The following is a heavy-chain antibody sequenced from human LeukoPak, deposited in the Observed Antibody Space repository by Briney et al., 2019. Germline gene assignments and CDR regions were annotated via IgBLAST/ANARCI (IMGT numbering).Heavy chain of an antibody. J-gene: IGHJ3*02. V-gene: IGHV4-4*07. CDR3: ARDFDSPMAFDI. CDR2: IYASGNT. D-gene: IGHD3-9*01. CDR1: GGSIRNYY. Sequence: WETLSLTCTVSGGSIRNYYWSWVRQPAGKGLEGIGRIYASGNTNYNPSLKSRITISVDTSKNQFSLRLTSVTAADTAVYYCARDFDSPMAFDIWGQGTMVTVSS.